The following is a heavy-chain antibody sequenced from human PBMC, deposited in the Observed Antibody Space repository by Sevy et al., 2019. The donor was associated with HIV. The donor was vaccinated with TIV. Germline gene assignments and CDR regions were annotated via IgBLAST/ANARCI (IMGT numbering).Heavy chain of an antibody. V-gene: IGHV3-11*01. D-gene: IGHD5-18*01. CDR1: TFTFSDYY. CDR3: ARVRYNYGSYYFDY. Sequence: GGSLRLSCVVSTFTFSDYYMTWIRQAPGKGLEWISHISSGGTITSHADSVKGRFTISRDNAKNSLYLQMNSLRAEDTAVYYCARVRYNYGSYYFDYWDQGTLVTVSS. J-gene: IGHJ4*02. CDR2: ISSGGTIT.